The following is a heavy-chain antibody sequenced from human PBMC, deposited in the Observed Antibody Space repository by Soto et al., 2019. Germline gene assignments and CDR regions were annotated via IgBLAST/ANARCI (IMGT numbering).Heavy chain of an antibody. V-gene: IGHV3-21*01. CDR2: ISSSSSYI. CDR3: AREDCSSTSCYVNAFDI. D-gene: IGHD2-2*01. CDR1: GFTFSSYS. J-gene: IGHJ3*02. Sequence: GGSLRLSCAASGFTFSSYSMNWVRQAPGKGLEWVSSISSSSSYIYYADSVKGRFTISRDNAKNSLYLQMNSLRAEDTAVYYCAREDCSSTSCYVNAFDILGQGTMVTVSS.